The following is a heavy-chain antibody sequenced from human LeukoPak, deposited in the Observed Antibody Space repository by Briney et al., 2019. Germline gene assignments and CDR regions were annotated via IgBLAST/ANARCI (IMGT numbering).Heavy chain of an antibody. D-gene: IGHD6-13*01. CDR3: ARGTSIGIAAAKFDY. Sequence: ASVKVSCKASGYTFTGYYMHWVRQAPGQGLEWMGWINPNSGGTNYAQKFQGRVTMTRDTSISTAYMELSSLRSEDTAVYYCARGTSIGIAAAKFDYWGQGTLVTVSS. CDR1: GYTFTGYY. V-gene: IGHV1-2*02. CDR2: INPNSGGT. J-gene: IGHJ4*02.